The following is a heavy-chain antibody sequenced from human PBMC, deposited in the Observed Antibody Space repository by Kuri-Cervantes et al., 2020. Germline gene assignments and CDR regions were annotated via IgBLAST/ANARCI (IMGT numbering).Heavy chain of an antibody. CDR3: ARDPARYFDWLLSDAFDI. J-gene: IGHJ3*02. V-gene: IGHV3-30-3*01. Sequence: GGSLRLSCAASGFTFSSYAMHWVRQAPGKELEWVAVISYDGSNKYYADSVKGRFTISRDNSKNTLYLQMNSLRAEDTAVYYCARDPARYFDWLLSDAFDIWGQGTMVTVSS. D-gene: IGHD3-9*01. CDR1: GFTFSSYA. CDR2: ISYDGSNK.